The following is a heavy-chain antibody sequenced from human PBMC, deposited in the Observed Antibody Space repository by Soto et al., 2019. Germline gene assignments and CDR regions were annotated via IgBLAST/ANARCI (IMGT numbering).Heavy chain of an antibody. J-gene: IGHJ4*02. CDR3: ARQFSRSVIYFDY. CDR1: GGSISSYY. CDR2: IYYSGST. D-gene: IGHD6-25*01. V-gene: IGHV4-59*08. Sequence: PSETLYLTCTVSGGSISSYYWSWIRQPPGKGLEWIGYIYYSGSTNYNPSLKSRVTISVDTSKNQFSLKLSSVTAADTAVYCCARQFSRSVIYFDYWGQGTLVTVSS.